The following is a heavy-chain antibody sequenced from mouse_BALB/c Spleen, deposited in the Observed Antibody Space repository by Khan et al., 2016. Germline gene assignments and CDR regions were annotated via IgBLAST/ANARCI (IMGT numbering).Heavy chain of an antibody. Sequence: EVPLQESGPSLVKLSQTLSLTCSVTGDSITSGYWNWIRKFPGNKLEYMGYISHSGSTYYNPSLKSRISITRDTSKNQYYLQLNSVTTEDTATYYCARYDGITYVRGMDYWGQGTSVTVSS. V-gene: IGHV3-8*02. J-gene: IGHJ4*01. CDR3: ARYDGITYVRGMDY. CDR2: ISHSGST. D-gene: IGHD1-1*01. CDR1: GDSITSGY.